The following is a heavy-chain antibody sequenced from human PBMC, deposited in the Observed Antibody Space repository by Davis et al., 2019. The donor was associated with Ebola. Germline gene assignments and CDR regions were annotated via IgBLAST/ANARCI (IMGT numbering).Heavy chain of an antibody. CDR2: ISFDGSDK. D-gene: IGHD6-13*01. J-gene: IGHJ6*04. V-gene: IGHV3-30-3*01. Sequence: GESLKISCAASGFNVSYNYMSWVRQAPGKGLQWVAVISFDGSDKYFADSVKGRFTISRDNSKNTLYLQMNSLRAEDTAVYYCARDLGIAAASDLLYYYHGMDVWGKGTTVTVSS. CDR1: GFNVSYNY. CDR3: ARDLGIAAASDLLYYYHGMDV.